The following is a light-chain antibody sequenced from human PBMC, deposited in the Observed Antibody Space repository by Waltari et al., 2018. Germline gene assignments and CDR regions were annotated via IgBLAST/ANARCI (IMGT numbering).Light chain of an antibody. V-gene: IGLV3-25*02. Sequence: SYDLTPPPPVSVSPGQTARITCSGDALPKQYGYWYPQKSGQAPVLMIFKDKERPSGIPERFSGSSSGTTVTLTISGVQAEDEADYYCQSVDSSATYVIFGGGTKLTVL. CDR1: ALPKQY. J-gene: IGLJ2*01. CDR2: KDK. CDR3: QSVDSSATYVI.